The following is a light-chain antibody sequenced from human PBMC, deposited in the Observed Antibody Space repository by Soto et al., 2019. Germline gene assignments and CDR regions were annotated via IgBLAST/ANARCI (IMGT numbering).Light chain of an antibody. V-gene: IGLV1-44*01. CDR1: SSNIGSNT. Sequence: QSVLTQPPSESWTPGQRVTISCSGSSSNIGSNTVNWYQQLPGTAPKLLIYSNNQRPSGVPDRFSGSKSGTSASLAISGLQSEDEADYYCAAWDDSLNGVVFGGGTKLTVL. CDR3: AAWDDSLNGVV. CDR2: SNN. J-gene: IGLJ2*01.